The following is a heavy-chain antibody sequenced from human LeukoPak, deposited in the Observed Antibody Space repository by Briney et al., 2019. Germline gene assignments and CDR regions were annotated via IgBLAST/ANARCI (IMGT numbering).Heavy chain of an antibody. D-gene: IGHD2-15*01. Sequence: SETLSLTCTVSGGSISSSSYYWGWIRQPPGKGLEWIGSIYYSGSTNYNPSLKSRVTISVDKSKNQFSLKLSSVTAADTAVYYCARIVVVVAATSYYYYYYMDVWGKGTTVTVSS. CDR2: IYYSGST. J-gene: IGHJ6*03. CDR1: GGSISSSSYY. CDR3: ARIVVVVAATSYYYYYYMDV. V-gene: IGHV4-39*07.